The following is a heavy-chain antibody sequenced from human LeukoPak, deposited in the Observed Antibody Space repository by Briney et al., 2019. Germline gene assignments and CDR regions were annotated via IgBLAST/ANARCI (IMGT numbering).Heavy chain of an antibody. J-gene: IGHJ3*02. CDR1: GGSLSGYY. V-gene: IGHV4-34*01. Sequence: SETLSLTCAVYGGSLSGYYWSWIRQPPGKGLEWIGEINHSGSTNYNPSLKSRVTISVDTSKNQFSLKLSSVTAADTAVYYCARPRIYSGYGRAAFDIWGQGTMVTVSS. CDR3: ARPRIYSGYGRAAFDI. D-gene: IGHD5-12*01. CDR2: INHSGST.